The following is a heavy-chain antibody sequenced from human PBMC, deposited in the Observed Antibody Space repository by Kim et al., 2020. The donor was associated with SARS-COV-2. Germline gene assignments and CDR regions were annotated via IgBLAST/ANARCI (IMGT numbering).Heavy chain of an antibody. J-gene: IGHJ4*02. D-gene: IGHD1-26*01. CDR2: IHYTGNT. CDR1: GGSISSYY. Sequence: SETLSLTCTVSGGSISSYYWSWIRQPPGKGLEWIGYIHYTGNTNYNPSLKSRVTISADTSKNQFSLRLSSVTAADTAVYYCARGLEWELLEGGFDYWGQG. CDR3: ARGLEWELLEGGFDY. V-gene: IGHV4-59*01.